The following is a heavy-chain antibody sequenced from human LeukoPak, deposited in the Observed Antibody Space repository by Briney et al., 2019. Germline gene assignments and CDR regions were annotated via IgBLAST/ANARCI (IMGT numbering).Heavy chain of an antibody. CDR3: ARDGLYCTNGVCSSDI. V-gene: IGHV1-46*01. CDR1: GYTFTRHY. CDR2: INPSSGGT. D-gene: IGHD2-8*01. J-gene: IGHJ3*02. Sequence: ASVKVSCKASGYTFTRHYMNWVRQAPGQGLEWMGKINPSSGGTGYAQKFQGRVTMARDTSTSTVYMELTSLRSADTAVYYCARDGLYCTNGVCSSDIWGQGTLVTVSS.